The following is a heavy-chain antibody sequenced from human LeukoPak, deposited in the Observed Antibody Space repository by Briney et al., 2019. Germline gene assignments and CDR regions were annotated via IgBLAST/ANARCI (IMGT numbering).Heavy chain of an antibody. CDR1: GGSISSFY. Sequence: SETLSLTCTVSGGSISSFYWSWIRQPPGKGLESIGYIYYTGRTNYNPSLTSRVTISADTSKNQFSLKLRSVTAADTAVYYCARDLGGGYYFDYWGQGTLVTVSS. CDR2: IYYTGRT. CDR3: ARDLGGGYYFDY. J-gene: IGHJ4*02. V-gene: IGHV4-59*01.